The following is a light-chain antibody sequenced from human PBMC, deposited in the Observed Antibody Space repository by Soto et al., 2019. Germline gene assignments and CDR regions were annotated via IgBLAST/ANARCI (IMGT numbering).Light chain of an antibody. CDR1: QSISSY. CDR3: QQYCSTLWT. J-gene: IGKJ1*01. Sequence: TQYASSLSAFVQGSETVTYRASQSISSYLNWYQQISGKARKLHIYAASSLQIGVPSRFRGRGSGTDFTLTISSLQPEDFATYYCQQYCSTLWTFGQGTKVDIK. V-gene: IGKV1-39*01. CDR2: AAS.